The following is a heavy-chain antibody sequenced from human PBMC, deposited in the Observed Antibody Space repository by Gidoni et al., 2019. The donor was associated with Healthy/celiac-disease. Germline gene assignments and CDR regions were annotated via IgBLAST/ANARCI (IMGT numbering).Heavy chain of an antibody. Sequence: EVQLAESGGGLVQPGGSLRLSCSASGFTFISYAMHWVRPSSGKGLEYVSAISSNGGSTYYADAVKGRFTISRENSKNTLYLQMSSLRAEDTAGYYCAKHAVVVPAAIYYYYGMDVWGQGTTVTVSS. CDR1: GFTFISYA. CDR3: AKHAVVVPAAIYYYYGMDV. V-gene: IGHV3-64D*06. D-gene: IGHD2-2*02. J-gene: IGHJ6*02. CDR2: ISSNGGST.